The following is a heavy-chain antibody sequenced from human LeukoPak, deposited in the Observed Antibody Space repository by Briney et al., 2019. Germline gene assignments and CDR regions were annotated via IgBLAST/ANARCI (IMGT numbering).Heavy chain of an antibody. CDR2: INYNGEIT. V-gene: IGHV4-34*01. CDR3: ASERIVEATYGMDV. D-gene: IGHD1-26*01. Sequence: PSETLSLTCAVPGGSFSGYLWSWLRQPPGKGLEWVGEINYNGEITNYNPSLKSRVTISVDTSKNQFSLKLSSVTAADTAVYYCASERIVEATYGMDVWGQGTTVTVSS. J-gene: IGHJ6*02. CDR1: GGSFSGYL.